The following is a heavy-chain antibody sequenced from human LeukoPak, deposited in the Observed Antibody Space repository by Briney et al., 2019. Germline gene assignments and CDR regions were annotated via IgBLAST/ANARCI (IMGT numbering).Heavy chain of an antibody. D-gene: IGHD2-15*01. CDR2: ISSSGSTI. CDR1: GFTFSDYY. J-gene: IGHJ4*02. Sequence: GGSLRLSCVASGFTFSDYYMSWVRQAPGKGQEWVSYISSSGSTIYYADSVKGRFTISRDNAKNSLYLQMNSLRAEDTAVYYCARWVVVAATDYFGYWGQGTLVTVSS. V-gene: IGHV3-11*04. CDR3: ARWVVVAATDYFGY.